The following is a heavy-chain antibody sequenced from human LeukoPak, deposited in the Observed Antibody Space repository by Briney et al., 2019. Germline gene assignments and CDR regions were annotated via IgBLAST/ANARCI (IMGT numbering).Heavy chain of an antibody. D-gene: IGHD3-22*01. J-gene: IGHJ4*02. V-gene: IGHV3-72*01. CDR1: GFTFSSYW. Sequence: GGSLRLSCAASGFTFSSYWMHWVRQAPGKGLEWVGRTRNKANSYTTEYAASVKGRFTISRDDSKNSLYLQMNSLKTEDTAVYYCAREWEDYDSSGYYYFDYWGQGTLVTVSS. CDR3: AREWEDYDSSGYYYFDY. CDR2: TRNKANSYTT.